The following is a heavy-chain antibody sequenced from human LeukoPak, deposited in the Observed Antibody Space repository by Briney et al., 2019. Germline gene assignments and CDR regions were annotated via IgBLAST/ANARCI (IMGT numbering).Heavy chain of an antibody. CDR1: GFTFSSYS. CDR2: ISSSSSYT. Sequence: GGSLRLSCAASGFTFSSYSMNWVRQAPGKGLEWVSSISSSSSYTYYADSVKGRFTISRDNAKNSLYLQMNSLRAEDTAVYYCARVGSSGWYREDYWGQGTLVTVSA. CDR3: ARVGSSGWYREDY. V-gene: IGHV3-21*01. J-gene: IGHJ4*02. D-gene: IGHD6-19*01.